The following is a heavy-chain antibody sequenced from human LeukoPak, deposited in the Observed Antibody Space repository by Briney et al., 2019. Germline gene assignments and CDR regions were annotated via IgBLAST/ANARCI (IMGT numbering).Heavy chain of an antibody. J-gene: IGHJ3*02. V-gene: IGHV3-30-3*01. CDR3: AREHYYGDAFDI. Sequence: GGSLRLSCAASGFTFSSYAMHWVRQAPGKGLEWVAVISYDGSNKYYADPVKGRFTISRDNSKNTLYLQMNSLRAEDTAVYYCAREHYYGDAFDIWGQGTMVTVSS. CDR2: ISYDGSNK. D-gene: IGHD3-10*01. CDR1: GFTFSSYA.